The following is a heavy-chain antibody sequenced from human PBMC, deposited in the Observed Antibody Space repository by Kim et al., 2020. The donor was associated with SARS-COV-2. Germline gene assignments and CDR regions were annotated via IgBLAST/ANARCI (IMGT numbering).Heavy chain of an antibody. J-gene: IGHJ4*02. CDR2: DGSKK. D-gene: IGHD6-13*01. Sequence: DGSKKYYADSVKGRFTISRDNSKNTLYLQMNSLRAEDTAVYYCAKDIADWGQGTLVTVSS. CDR3: AKDIAD. V-gene: IGHV3-30*02.